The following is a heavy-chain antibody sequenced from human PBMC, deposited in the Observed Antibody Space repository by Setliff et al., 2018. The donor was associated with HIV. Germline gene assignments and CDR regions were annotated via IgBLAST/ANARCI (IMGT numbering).Heavy chain of an antibody. Sequence: PSETLSLTCSVSGASLQSYYWSWIRQPAGKGLQWIGRIYYVGWSKYNPSLEDRVTISVDTSKNQFSLRLRSVTAADTAVYYCARSLTKQLVLGTSREYYFDSWGLGALVTVSS. CDR2: IYYVGWS. J-gene: IGHJ4*02. CDR1: GASLQSYY. D-gene: IGHD6-13*01. V-gene: IGHV4-4*07. CDR3: ARSLTKQLVLGTSREYYFDS.